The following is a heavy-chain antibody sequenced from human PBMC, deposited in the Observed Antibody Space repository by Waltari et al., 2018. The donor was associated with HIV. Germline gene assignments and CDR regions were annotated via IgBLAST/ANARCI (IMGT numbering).Heavy chain of an antibody. CDR3: ARSYYYDSSGYPPFDY. D-gene: IGHD3-22*01. CDR1: GFSLSNARMG. J-gene: IGHJ4*02. Sequence: QVTLKESGPVLVKPTETLPLTCTVSGFSLSNARMGVSWIRQPPGKALEWLAHIFSNDEKSYSTSLKSRLTISKDTSKSQVVLTMTNMDPVDTATYYCARSYYYDSSGYPPFDYWGQGTLVTVSS. V-gene: IGHV2-26*01. CDR2: IFSNDEK.